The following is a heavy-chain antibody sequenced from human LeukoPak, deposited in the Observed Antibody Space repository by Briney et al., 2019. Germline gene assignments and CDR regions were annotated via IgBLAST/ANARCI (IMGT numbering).Heavy chain of an antibody. D-gene: IGHD4-17*01. J-gene: IGHJ4*02. Sequence: PGGSLRLSCAASGFNFRDSAMHWVRQAPGKGLEGVAVISCDGTNKYYADSVKGRFTISRDNSKNTLFLQMNSLRLEDTAVYYCAADYGDYVSPSDWGQGTLVTVSS. CDR2: ISCDGTNK. V-gene: IGHV3-30*04. CDR3: AADYGDYVSPSD. CDR1: GFNFRDSA.